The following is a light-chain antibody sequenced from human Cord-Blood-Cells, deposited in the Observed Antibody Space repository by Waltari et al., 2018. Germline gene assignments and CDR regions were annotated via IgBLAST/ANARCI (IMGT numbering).Light chain of an antibody. Sequence: SSELTQDPAVSVALGQTVRITCQGDSLRSYYESWYQQKPGQDPVIVIFGKNNRPAGIPDRFSGSSSGNTASLTITRAQAEDEADYYCNSRDSSGDHLVFGTGTKVTVL. V-gene: IGLV3-19*01. J-gene: IGLJ1*01. CDR2: GKN. CDR1: SLRSYY. CDR3: NSRDSSGDHLV.